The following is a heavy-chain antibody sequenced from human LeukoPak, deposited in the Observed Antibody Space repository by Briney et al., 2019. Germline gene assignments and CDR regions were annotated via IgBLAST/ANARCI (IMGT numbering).Heavy chain of an antibody. Sequence: PGGSLRLSCAASGFTFSSYGMHWVRQAPGKGLEWVAFIRYDGSNKYYADSVKGRFTISRDNSKNTLYLQMNSLRAEDTAVYYCAKDARTGLSSGYYYFDYWGQGTLVTVSS. V-gene: IGHV3-30*02. CDR2: IRYDGSNK. J-gene: IGHJ4*02. CDR3: AKDARTGLSSGYYYFDY. D-gene: IGHD3-22*01. CDR1: GFTFSSYG.